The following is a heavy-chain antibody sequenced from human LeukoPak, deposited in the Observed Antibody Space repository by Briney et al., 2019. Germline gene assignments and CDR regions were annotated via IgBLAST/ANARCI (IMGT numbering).Heavy chain of an antibody. D-gene: IGHD2-15*01. CDR3: AKATRLAYCSGGSCYSDY. J-gene: IGHJ4*02. Sequence: GGSLRLSCAASGFTVSSYAMSWVRQAPGKGLEWVSAISGSGGSTYYADSVKGRFTISRDNSKNTLYLQMNSLRAEDTAVYYCAKATRLAYCSGGSCYSDYWGQGTLVTVSS. CDR1: GFTVSSYA. CDR2: ISGSGGST. V-gene: IGHV3-23*01.